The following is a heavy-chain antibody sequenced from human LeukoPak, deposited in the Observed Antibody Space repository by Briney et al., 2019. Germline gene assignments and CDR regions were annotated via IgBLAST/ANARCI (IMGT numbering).Heavy chain of an antibody. CDR1: GYTLTELS. Sequence: VASVKVSCTVSGYTLTELSMHWVRQAPGKGLEWMGGLDPEDGETIYAQKFQGRVTMTEDTSTDTAYMELSSLRSEDTAVYYCATASSGSYDEGFDYWGQGTLVTVSS. D-gene: IGHD1-26*01. V-gene: IGHV1-24*01. CDR2: LDPEDGET. J-gene: IGHJ4*02. CDR3: ATASSGSYDEGFDY.